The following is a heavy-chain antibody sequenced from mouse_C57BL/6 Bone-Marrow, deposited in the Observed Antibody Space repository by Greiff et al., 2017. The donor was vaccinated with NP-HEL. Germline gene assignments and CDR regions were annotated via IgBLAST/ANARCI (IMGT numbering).Heavy chain of an antibody. CDR2: ISNGGGST. J-gene: IGHJ1*03. CDR3: ARGNRWYFDV. CDR1: GFTFSDYY. V-gene: IGHV5-12*01. D-gene: IGHD2-1*01. Sequence: EVKLVESGGGLVQPGGSLKLSCAASGFTFSDYYMYWVRQTPEKRLEWVAYISNGGGSTYYPDTVKGRFTISRDNAKNTLYLQMSRLKSEDTAMYYCARGNRWYFDVWGTGTTVTDSS.